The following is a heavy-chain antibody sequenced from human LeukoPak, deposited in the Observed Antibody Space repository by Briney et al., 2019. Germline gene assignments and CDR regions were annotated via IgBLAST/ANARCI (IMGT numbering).Heavy chain of an antibody. Sequence: PSETLSLTCIVSGDSISSSTDYWGWIRQAPGKGLEWIGSIDYSGSTYFNPSLKSRVTISVDTSKNQFSLKLSSVTAADTAVYYCARDDTPYGSGSYSDWGQGTLVSVSS. D-gene: IGHD3-10*01. CDR3: ARDDTPYGSGSYSD. CDR1: GDSISSSTDY. CDR2: IDYSGST. J-gene: IGHJ4*02. V-gene: IGHV4-39*07.